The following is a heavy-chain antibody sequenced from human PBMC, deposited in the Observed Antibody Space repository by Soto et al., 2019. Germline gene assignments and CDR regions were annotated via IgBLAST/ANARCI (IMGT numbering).Heavy chain of an antibody. V-gene: IGHV3-33*01. Sequence: PGGSLRLSCEASGFTFSSYGIHWVRQAPGKGLEKVAVIWYDGSNKYYADSVKGRFTISRDNSKNTLYLQMNSLRAEDTAVYYCARDRQVVAATEFDYWGQGTLVTVSS. CDR3: ARDRQVVAATEFDY. J-gene: IGHJ4*02. D-gene: IGHD2-15*01. CDR2: IWYDGSNK. CDR1: GFTFSSYG.